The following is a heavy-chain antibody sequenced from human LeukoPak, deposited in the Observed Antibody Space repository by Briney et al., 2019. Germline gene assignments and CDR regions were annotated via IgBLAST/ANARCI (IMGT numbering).Heavy chain of an antibody. CDR3: ARDTRYYYDSSGYSASDY. CDR1: GFTFSSYE. Sequence: GGSLRLSCAASGFTFSSYEMNWVRQAPGKGLEWVSYISSSGSTIYYADSVKGRFTISRENAKHSLYLQMNSLRAEDTAVYDCARDTRYYYDSSGYSASDYWGQGTLVTVSS. D-gene: IGHD3-22*01. J-gene: IGHJ4*02. CDR2: ISSSGSTI. V-gene: IGHV3-48*03.